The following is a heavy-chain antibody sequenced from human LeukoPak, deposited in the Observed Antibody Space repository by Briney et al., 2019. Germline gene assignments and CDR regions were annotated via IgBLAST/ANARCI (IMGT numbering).Heavy chain of an antibody. Sequence: GGSLRLSCAASGFTFSSYSMNWVRQAPGKGLEWVSSISSSSSYIYYADSVKGRFTISRDNAKNSLYLQMNSLRAEDTAVYYCARAEASSTSCPNFDYWGQGTLVTVSS. J-gene: IGHJ4*02. D-gene: IGHD2-2*01. V-gene: IGHV3-21*01. CDR1: GFTFSSYS. CDR3: ARAEASSTSCPNFDY. CDR2: ISSSSSYI.